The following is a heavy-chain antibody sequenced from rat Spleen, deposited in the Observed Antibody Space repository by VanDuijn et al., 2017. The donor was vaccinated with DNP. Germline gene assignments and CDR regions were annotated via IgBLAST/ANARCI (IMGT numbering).Heavy chain of an antibody. J-gene: IGHJ2*01. CDR2: VNEDSSIT. CDR1: GFNFNDYW. V-gene: IGHV4-2*01. D-gene: IGHD1-11*01. Sequence: EVKLVESGGGLVQPGRSLKLSCAASGFNFNDYWMGWVRQAPGKGLEWIGEVNEDSSITKYIPSLKDKLTVSRDNAQNTLYLQMNKLASEDTAIYYCVRERGGVDHWGQGVMVTVSS. CDR3: VRERGGVDH.